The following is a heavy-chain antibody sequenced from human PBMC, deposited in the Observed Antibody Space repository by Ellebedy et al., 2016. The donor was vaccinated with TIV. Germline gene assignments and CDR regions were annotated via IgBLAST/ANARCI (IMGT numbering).Heavy chain of an antibody. D-gene: IGHD6-19*01. CDR2: RIPIFGT. Sequence: ASVKVSCKASGGSFNIYAITWVRQAPGQGLEWMGGRIPIFGTYYAQRFQGRVTITADDSTSTAYMDLSSLRSEDTAVYFCARALGYSSGSGFDSWGQGTLVTASS. CDR1: GGSFNIYA. CDR3: ARALGYSSGSGFDS. V-gene: IGHV1-69*13. J-gene: IGHJ4*02.